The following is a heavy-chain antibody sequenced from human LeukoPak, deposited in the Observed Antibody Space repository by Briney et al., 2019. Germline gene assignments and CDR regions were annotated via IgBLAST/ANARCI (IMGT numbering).Heavy chain of an antibody. CDR3: ARDNDLLRYFDWPLDY. CDR2: ISSSSSYI. Sequence: GGSLRLSCAASGFTFSSYSMNCVRQAPGKGLEWVSSISSSSSYIYYADSVKGRFTISRDNAKNSLYLQMNSLRAEDTAVYYCARDNDLLRYFDWPLDYWGQGTLVTVSS. J-gene: IGHJ4*02. D-gene: IGHD3-9*01. V-gene: IGHV3-21*01. CDR1: GFTFSSYS.